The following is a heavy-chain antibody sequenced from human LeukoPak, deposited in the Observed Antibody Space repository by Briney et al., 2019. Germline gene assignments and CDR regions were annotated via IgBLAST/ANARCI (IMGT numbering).Heavy chain of an antibody. CDR2: INSDGTTT. CDR1: GFTFSSYW. Sequence: PGGSLRLSCVASGFTFSSYWMHWVRQAPGEGLVWVSRINSDGTTTTYADSVKGRFTISRDNSKNTLYLQMNSLRAEDTAVYYCAKGEGWQQPYYYYMDVWGKGTTVTISS. D-gene: IGHD6-13*01. J-gene: IGHJ6*03. V-gene: IGHV3-74*01. CDR3: AKGEGWQQPYYYYMDV.